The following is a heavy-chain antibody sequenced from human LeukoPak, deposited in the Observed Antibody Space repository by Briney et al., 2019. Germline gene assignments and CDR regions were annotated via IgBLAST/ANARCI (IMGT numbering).Heavy chain of an antibody. V-gene: IGHV3-33*01. D-gene: IGHD6-13*01. Sequence: PGGSLRLSCAASGFTFSSYGMHWVRQAPGKGLEWVAVIWYDGSNKYYADSVKGRFTISRDNSKNTLYLQMNSLRAEDTAVYYCARAGSSSWYGCFDYWGQGTLVTVSS. CDR1: GFTFSSYG. CDR2: IWYDGSNK. J-gene: IGHJ4*02. CDR3: ARAGSSSWYGCFDY.